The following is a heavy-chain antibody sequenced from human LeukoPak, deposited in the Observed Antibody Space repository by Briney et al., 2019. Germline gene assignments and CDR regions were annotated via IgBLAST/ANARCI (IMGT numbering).Heavy chain of an antibody. CDR1: GGSISSGSYY. V-gene: IGHV4-61*02. J-gene: IGHJ4*02. CDR3: ARDLVVWGSYRPHFDY. Sequence: SETLSLTCTVSGGSISSGSYYWSWIQQPAGKGLEWIGRIYTSGSTNYNPSLESRVTISVDTSKNQFSLKLSSVTAADTAVYYCARDLVVWGSYRPHFDYWGQGTLVTVSS. D-gene: IGHD3-16*02. CDR2: IYTSGST.